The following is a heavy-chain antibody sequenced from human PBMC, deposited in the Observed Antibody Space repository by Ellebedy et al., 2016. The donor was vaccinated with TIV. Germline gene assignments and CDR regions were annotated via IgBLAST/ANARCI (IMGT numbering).Heavy chain of an antibody. CDR2: IYHSGST. J-gene: IGHJ4*02. D-gene: IGHD2-15*01. CDR1: GYSISSGYY. Sequence: SETLSLXCTVSGYSISSGYYWGWIRQPPGKGLEWIGSIYHSGSTNYNPSLKSRVTISVDTSKNQFSLKLSSVTATDTAVYYCARYCSGGSCYPGDYWGQGTLVTVSS. V-gene: IGHV4-38-2*02. CDR3: ARYCSGGSCYPGDY.